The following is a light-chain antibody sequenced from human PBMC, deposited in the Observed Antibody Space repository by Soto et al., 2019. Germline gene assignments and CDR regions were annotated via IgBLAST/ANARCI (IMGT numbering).Light chain of an antibody. CDR2: GAS. CDR1: QTTRSN. J-gene: IGKJ5*01. Sequence: IVLTQSPAPLSVSPGERATLSCRSSQTTRSNLAWYQQKPGQPPRLLIYGASPRATGVPARFSGSGSGTEFTVTTEFTLTISSLQSEDVAVYFCQQYNNWPLTFGPGTRLEIK. CDR3: QQYNNWPLT. V-gene: IGKV3D-15*01.